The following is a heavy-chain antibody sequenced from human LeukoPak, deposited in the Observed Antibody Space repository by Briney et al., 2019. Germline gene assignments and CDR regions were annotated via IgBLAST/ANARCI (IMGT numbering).Heavy chain of an antibody. CDR2: FDPEHGET. Sequence: ASVKVSCKVSGSTLNDISIHWVRQAPGKGLGWMGSFDPEHGETIHTQKFQGRVTMTEDTFTDTSYMEMTSLTSEDTAVYFCATAGPLTYDDGDAVFAFDVWGQGTMVTVSS. V-gene: IGHV1-24*01. CDR1: GSTLNDIS. J-gene: IGHJ3*01. CDR3: ATAGPLTYDDGDAVFAFDV. D-gene: IGHD4-17*01.